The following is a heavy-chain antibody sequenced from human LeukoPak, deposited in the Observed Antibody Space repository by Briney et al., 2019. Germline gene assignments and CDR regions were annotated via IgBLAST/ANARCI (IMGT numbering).Heavy chain of an antibody. J-gene: IGHJ4*02. CDR1: GYTFTSYG. Sequence: ASVKVSCKASGYTFTSYGISWVRQAPGQGLEWMGWISAYNGNTNYAQKLQGRVTMTTDTSTSTAYMELRSLRSDDTAVYYCAMQSSIAALGSPLDYWGQGTLVTVSS. V-gene: IGHV1-18*01. D-gene: IGHD6-6*01. CDR2: ISAYNGNT. CDR3: AMQSSIAALGSPLDY.